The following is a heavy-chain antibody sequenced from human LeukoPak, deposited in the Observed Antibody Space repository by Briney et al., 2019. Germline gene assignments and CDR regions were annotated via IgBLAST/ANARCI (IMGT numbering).Heavy chain of an antibody. CDR3: AREFHIVVVYYYGMDV. D-gene: IGHD2-2*01. V-gene: IGHV3-30-3*01. CDR2: ISYDGSNK. CDR1: GFTFSSYA. J-gene: IGHJ6*02. Sequence: PGGSLRLSCAASGFTFSSYAMHWVRQAPGKGLEWVAVISYDGSNKYYADSVKGRFTISRDNSKNTLYLQMNSLRAEDTAVYYCAREFHIVVVYYYGMDVWGQGTTVTVSS.